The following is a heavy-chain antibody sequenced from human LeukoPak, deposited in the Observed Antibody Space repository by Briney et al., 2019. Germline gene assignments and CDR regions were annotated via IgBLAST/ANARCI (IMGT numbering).Heavy chain of an antibody. D-gene: IGHD3-3*01. CDR2: IYYSGST. V-gene: IGHV4-39*07. CDR3: ARESLYDFWSGYCGYYFDY. CDR1: GGSISSSSYY. J-gene: IGHJ4*02. Sequence: SETLSLTCTVSGGSISSSSYYWGWIRQPPGKGLEWIGSIYYSGSTYYNPSLKSRVTISVDTSKNQFSLKLSSVTAADTAVYYCARESLYDFWSGYCGYYFDYWGQGTLVTVSS.